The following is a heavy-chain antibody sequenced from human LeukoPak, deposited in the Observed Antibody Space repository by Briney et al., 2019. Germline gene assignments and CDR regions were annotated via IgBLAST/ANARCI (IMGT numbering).Heavy chain of an antibody. CDR2: IYTSGST. Sequence: SETLSLTCTVSGGSISSYYWSWIRRPAGKGLEWIGRIYTSGSTNYNPSLKSRVTMSVDTSKNQFSLKLSSVTAADTAVYYCARGYSSSWSPFDYWGQGTLVTVTS. CDR1: GGSISSYY. CDR3: ARGYSSSWSPFDY. V-gene: IGHV4-4*07. D-gene: IGHD6-13*01. J-gene: IGHJ4*02.